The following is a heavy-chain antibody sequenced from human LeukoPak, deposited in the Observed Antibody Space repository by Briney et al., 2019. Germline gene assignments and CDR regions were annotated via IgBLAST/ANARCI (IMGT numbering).Heavy chain of an antibody. J-gene: IGHJ3*02. CDR1: GGSISSGSYY. D-gene: IGHD2-21*02. V-gene: IGHV4-61*02. CDR3: ALSPRKYCGGDCHDAFDI. CDR2: IYTSGST. Sequence: SQTLSLTCTVSGGSISSGSYYWSWIRQPAGKGLEWIGRIYTSGSTNYNPSLKSRVTISVDTSKNQFSLKLSSVTAADTAVYYCALSPRKYCGGDCHDAFDIWGQGTVVTVSS.